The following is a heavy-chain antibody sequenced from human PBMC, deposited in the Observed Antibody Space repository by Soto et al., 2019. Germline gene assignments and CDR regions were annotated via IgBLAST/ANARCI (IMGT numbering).Heavy chain of an antibody. J-gene: IGHJ4*02. V-gene: IGHV3-30*18. CDR1: GFTFSSYG. CDR3: AKDSYYDILTGYFDY. Sequence: GGSLRLSCAASGFTFSSYGMHWVRQAPGKGLEWVAVISYDGSNKYYADSVKGRLTISRANSKNTLYLQMNSLRAEDTAVYYCAKDSYYDILTGYFDYWGQGTLVTVSS. CDR2: ISYDGSNK. D-gene: IGHD3-9*01.